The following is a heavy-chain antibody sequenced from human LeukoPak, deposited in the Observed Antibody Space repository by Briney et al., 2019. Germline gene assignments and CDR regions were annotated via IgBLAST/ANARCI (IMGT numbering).Heavy chain of an antibody. CDR3: AGERGEEYSSGWYKRNYFDN. V-gene: IGHV4-39*07. D-gene: IGHD6-19*01. CDR1: GDSFSSVADY. J-gene: IGHJ4*02. Sequence: SETLSLTCTVSGDSFSSVADYWAWIRQPPGKGLEWIASGDYSGGTYYNPSLESRVAISADMSKNQFSLKLTSVTGADTAVYYCAGERGEEYSSGWYKRNYFDNWGQGIRVTVSS. CDR2: GDYSGGT.